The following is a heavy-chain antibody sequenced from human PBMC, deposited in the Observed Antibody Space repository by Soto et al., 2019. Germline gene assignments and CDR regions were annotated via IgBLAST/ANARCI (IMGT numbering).Heavy chain of an antibody. CDR1: GGTFSSYA. V-gene: IGHV1-69*01. Sequence: QVQLVQSGAEVKKPGSSVKVSCTASGGTFSSYAISWVRQAPGQGLEWMGGIIPIFGTANYAQKFQGRVTITADESTSTAYMELSSLRSEDTAVYYCARDSEQWLVPSYYYYYGMDVWGQGTTVTVSS. J-gene: IGHJ6*02. D-gene: IGHD6-19*01. CDR2: IIPIFGTA. CDR3: ARDSEQWLVPSYYYYYGMDV.